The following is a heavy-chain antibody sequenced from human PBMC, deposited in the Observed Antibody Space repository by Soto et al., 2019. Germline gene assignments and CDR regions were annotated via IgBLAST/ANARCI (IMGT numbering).Heavy chain of an antibody. D-gene: IGHD2-2*01. Sequence: PGGSLRLSCAASGFTFDDYTMHWVRQAPGKGLEWVSLISWDGGSTYYADSVKGRFTISRDNSKNSLYLQMNSLRTEDTALYYCAKDMAGYCSSTSCPNYGMDVWGQGTTVPVSS. CDR3: AKDMAGYCSSTSCPNYGMDV. CDR2: ISWDGGST. J-gene: IGHJ6*02. V-gene: IGHV3-43*01. CDR1: GFTFDDYT.